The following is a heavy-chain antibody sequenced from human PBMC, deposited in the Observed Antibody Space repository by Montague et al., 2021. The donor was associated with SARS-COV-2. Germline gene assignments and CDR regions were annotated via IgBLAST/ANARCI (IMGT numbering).Heavy chain of an antibody. CDR2: IYTSGDP. J-gene: IGHJ5*02. V-gene: IGHV4-61*09. Sequence: TLSLTCTVSGGSITSGTYSRSWIRQPAGKGLEWVGQIYTSGDPNYNPSLKSRVTISIDTSRNQFSLKVNSVTAADTAVYYCAKTWGSWLGPRFDPWGQGTLVTVSS. D-gene: IGHD6-13*01. CDR1: GGSITSGTYS. CDR3: AKTWGSWLGPRFDP.